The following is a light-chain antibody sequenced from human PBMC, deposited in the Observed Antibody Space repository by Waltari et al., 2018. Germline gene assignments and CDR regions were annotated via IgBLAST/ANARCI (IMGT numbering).Light chain of an antibody. Sequence: QSGLTQPASVSGSPGQSITISCTGTSSDVGNYNLVSWYQHHPGKAPKLIIYEVTTRTSGVSERFSASKSANTASLTISGLQTEDEADYYCCSYAGLGTYVFGTGTKVTVL. CDR2: EVT. V-gene: IGLV2-23*02. J-gene: IGLJ1*01. CDR1: SSDVGNYNL. CDR3: CSYAGLGTYV.